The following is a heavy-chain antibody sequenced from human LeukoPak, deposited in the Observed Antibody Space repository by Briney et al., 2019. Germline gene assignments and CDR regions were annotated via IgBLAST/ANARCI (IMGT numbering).Heavy chain of an antibody. CDR3: AKSRYITMIVVVTPLFDY. CDR1: GFTFSSYA. V-gene: IGHV3-23*01. D-gene: IGHD3-22*01. CDR2: ISGSGDNT. Sequence: GGSLRLSCAASGFTFSSYAMSWVRQAPGKGLEWVSTISGSGDNTYYPDSVKGRFTISRDNSRNTLYLQMNSLRAEDTAVYYCAKSRYITMIVVVTPLFDYWGQGTLVTVSS. J-gene: IGHJ4*02.